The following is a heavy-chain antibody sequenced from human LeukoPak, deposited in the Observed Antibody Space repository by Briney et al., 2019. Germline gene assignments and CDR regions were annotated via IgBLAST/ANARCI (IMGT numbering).Heavy chain of an antibody. Sequence: PGGSLRLSCAASGFTFISYGMSWVRQAPGKGLEWVSAISGNGVSTYYADSVKGRFTISRDNSKNTLYLQMNSLRAEDTAVYYCAKAFTGTAMVNYFDYWGQGTLVTVSS. D-gene: IGHD5-18*01. CDR3: AKAFTGTAMVNYFDY. V-gene: IGHV3-23*01. J-gene: IGHJ4*02. CDR2: ISGNGVST. CDR1: GFTFISYG.